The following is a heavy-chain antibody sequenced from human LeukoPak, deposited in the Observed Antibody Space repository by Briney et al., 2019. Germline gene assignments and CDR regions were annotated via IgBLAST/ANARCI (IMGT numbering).Heavy chain of an antibody. J-gene: IGHJ6*03. CDR3: ARGPPYCSGGRCYSDYYYMDV. CDR2: INHSGST. D-gene: IGHD2-15*01. V-gene: IGHV4-34*01. Sequence: GSLRLSCAASGFIFSSYGMHWVRQPPGKGLEWIGEINHSGSTNYNPSLKSRVTISVDTSKNQFSLKLSSVTAADTAVYYCARGPPYCSGGRCYSDYYYMDVWGKGTTVTVSS. CDR1: GFIFSSYG.